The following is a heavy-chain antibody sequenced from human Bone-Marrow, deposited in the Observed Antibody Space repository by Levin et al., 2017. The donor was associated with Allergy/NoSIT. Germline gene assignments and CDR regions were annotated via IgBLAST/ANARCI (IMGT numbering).Heavy chain of an antibody. CDR1: KFPFSNYN. CDR2: SLSNGRNE. J-gene: IGHJ4*02. D-gene: IGHD3-22*01. CDR3: AREMIFYYDSVGDYETEQDAYYFDY. V-gene: IGHV3-33*01. Sequence: GGSLRLSCLTSKFPFSNYNMHWVRQAPGKGLEWVAGSLSNGRNEYYADSVKGRFTISRDNSQSTMYLQMNGLKDGDTAVYLCAREMIFYYDSVGDYETEQDAYYFDYWGQGTTVTVSS.